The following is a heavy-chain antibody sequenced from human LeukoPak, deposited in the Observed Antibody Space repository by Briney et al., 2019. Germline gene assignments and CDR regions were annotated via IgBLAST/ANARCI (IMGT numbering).Heavy chain of an antibody. CDR3: ARQNSSSDGHFDY. J-gene: IGHJ4*02. D-gene: IGHD6-6*01. CDR1: GYSISSGYY. CDR2: IYDSGST. V-gene: IGHV4-38-2*02. Sequence: SETLSLTCTVSGYSISSGYYWGWIRQPPGKGLEWIGSIYDSGSTYYNPSLKSRVTISVDTSKNQFSLKLSSVTAADTAVYYCARQNSSSDGHFDYWGQGTLVTVSS.